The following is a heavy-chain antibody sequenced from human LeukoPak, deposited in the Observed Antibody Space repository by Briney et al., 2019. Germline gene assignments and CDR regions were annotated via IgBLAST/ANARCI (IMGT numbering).Heavy chain of an antibody. Sequence: VGSLRLSCAASGFTFSNYGMNWVRQAPGKGLEWVSYISGGGTTIYYADSVKGRFTISRDSAKDSLDLQMNSLRAEDTAVYYCAREPVYYYYMDVWGKGTTVTVSS. V-gene: IGHV3-48*01. CDR1: GFTFSNYG. CDR3: AREPVYYYYMDV. J-gene: IGHJ6*03. CDR2: ISGGGTTI.